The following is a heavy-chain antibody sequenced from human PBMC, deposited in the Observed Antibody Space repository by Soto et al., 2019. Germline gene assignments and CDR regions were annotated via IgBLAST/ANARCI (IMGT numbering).Heavy chain of an antibody. CDR3: ARGLSITPLPYYSRKNFDY. CDR2: ISYDGSNK. D-gene: IGHD1-26*01. J-gene: IGHJ4*02. V-gene: IGHV3-30-3*01. Sequence: QVQLVESGGGVVQPGRSLRLSCAASGFTFSSYAMHWVRQAPGKGLEWVAVISYDGSNKYYADSVKGRFTISRDNSKNTLYLQMHSLRADDTAVYYCARGLSITPLPYYSRKNFDYWGQGTLVTVSS. CDR1: GFTFSSYA.